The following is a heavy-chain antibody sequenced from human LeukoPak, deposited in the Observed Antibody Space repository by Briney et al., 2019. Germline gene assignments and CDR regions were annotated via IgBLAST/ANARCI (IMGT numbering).Heavy chain of an antibody. Sequence: PGGSLRLSCAASGFTFSSYSMNWVRQAPGKGLEWVSYISSSSRTIYYAESVKGRFAISRDNAKNSLYLQMNSLRAEDTAVYYCARLYCGGGSCYSGDAFVIWGQGTMVTVSS. V-gene: IGHV3-48*04. D-gene: IGHD2-15*01. J-gene: IGHJ3*02. CDR3: ARLYCGGGSCYSGDAFVI. CDR2: ISSSSRTI. CDR1: GFTFSSYS.